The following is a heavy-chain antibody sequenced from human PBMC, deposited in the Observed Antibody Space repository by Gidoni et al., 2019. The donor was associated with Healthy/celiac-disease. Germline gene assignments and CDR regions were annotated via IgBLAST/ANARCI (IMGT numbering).Heavy chain of an antibody. V-gene: IGHV4-31*03. CDR3: ARDALSSGPVYYYGMDV. J-gene: IGHJ6*02. D-gene: IGHD3-22*01. CDR2: IYYSGST. CDR1: GGYIRSGGYY. Sequence: QVQLQESGPGLVKPSQTLSLTCPVSGGYIRSGGYYWSWIRQHPGKGLEWIGYIYYSGSTYYNPSLKSRVTISVDTSKNQFSLKLSSVTAADTAVYYCARDALSSGPVYYYGMDVWGQGTTVTVSS.